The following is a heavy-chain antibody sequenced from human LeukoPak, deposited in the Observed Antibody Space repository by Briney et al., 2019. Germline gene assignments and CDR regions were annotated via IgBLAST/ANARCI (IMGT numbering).Heavy chain of an antibody. Sequence: PGGSLRLSCAASGFTFSSYGMHWVRQAPGKGLEWVAVISYDGSNKYYADSVKGRFTISRDNSKNTLYLQKNSLRAEDTAVYYCAKAGNQVRGAYCSSTSCYRLSGWGQGTLVTVSS. CDR3: AKAGNQVRGAYCSSTSCYRLSG. CDR2: ISYDGSNK. CDR1: GFTFSSYG. D-gene: IGHD2-2*01. J-gene: IGHJ4*02. V-gene: IGHV3-30*18.